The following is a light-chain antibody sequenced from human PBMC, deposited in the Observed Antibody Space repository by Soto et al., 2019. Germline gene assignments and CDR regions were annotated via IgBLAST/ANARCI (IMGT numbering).Light chain of an antibody. CDR3: QHYNSRPIT. Sequence: DIHMTQSPSSLSASLGDRVTITCQASQDIRFYLNWYQHKTGQAPKLLIYDASQLETGVPSKFSGSGSGTDFTFTINILQAEDIGTYYCQHYNSRPITFGQGTRLEIK. J-gene: IGKJ5*01. CDR2: DAS. V-gene: IGKV1-33*01. CDR1: QDIRFY.